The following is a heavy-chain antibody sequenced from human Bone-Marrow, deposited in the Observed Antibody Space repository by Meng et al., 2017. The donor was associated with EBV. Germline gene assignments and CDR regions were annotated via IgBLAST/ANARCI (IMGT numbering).Heavy chain of an antibody. J-gene: IGHJ4*02. CDR3: ATESTTFEY. D-gene: IGHD1-1*01. CDR1: GFTFRKAW. Sequence: DVEVVESGGGLVKPGGSLRLSCAASGFTFRKAWMSWVRQAPGKGLEWVGRVKSQADGGTTDYTAAVRGRFTISRDDSRNMLYLQINSLQIEDSALYYCATESTTFEYWGLGTLVTVSS. CDR2: VKSQADGGTT. V-gene: IGHV3-15*01.